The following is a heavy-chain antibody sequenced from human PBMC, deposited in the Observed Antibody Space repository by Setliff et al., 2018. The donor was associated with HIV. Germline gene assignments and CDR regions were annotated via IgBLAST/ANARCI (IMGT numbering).Heavy chain of an antibody. V-gene: IGHV4-39*01. D-gene: IGHD3-10*01. CDR1: GGSISSGGPGYY. Sequence: SETLSLTCTVSGGSISSGGPGYYWGWVRQPPGGGLEWIGSVYYSGSTYYNPSLRSRVTISVDTSKNQLSLRLTSMTAADTAVYFCVRRVSHGSQPSYFDYWGQGTLVTVSS. CDR3: VRRVSHGSQPSYFDY. J-gene: IGHJ4*02. CDR2: VYYSGST.